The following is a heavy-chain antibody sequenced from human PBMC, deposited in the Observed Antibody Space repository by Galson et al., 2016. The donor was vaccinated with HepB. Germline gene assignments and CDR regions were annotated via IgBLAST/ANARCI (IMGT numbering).Heavy chain of an antibody. J-gene: IGHJ4*02. CDR3: SRDIAPTSYDSSGYYYFGY. V-gene: IGHV3-49*03. CDR1: GFTFGDYA. CDR2: IRSKRYAGTT. D-gene: IGHD3-22*01. Sequence: SLRLSCATSGFTFGDYAMGWFRQAPGKGLEWVGFIRSKRYAGTTEYAASVKGRFTISRDDSESSAYLQMNSLKTEDTAVYFCSRDIAPTSYDSSGYYYFGYWGQGALVTVSS.